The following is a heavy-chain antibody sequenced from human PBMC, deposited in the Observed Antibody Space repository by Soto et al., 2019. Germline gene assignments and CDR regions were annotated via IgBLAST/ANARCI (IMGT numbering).Heavy chain of an antibody. CDR3: ASRPIFSYGSGYGMDV. CDR2: LIPIFGTT. CDR1: GGTFRSNA. J-gene: IGHJ6*02. D-gene: IGHD3-10*01. Sequence: QVQLVQSGTEVKKPGSSVKVSCKASGGTFRSNAISWVRQAPGQGREWMGGLIPIFGTTNYAQKFQGRVTITADDSASTADMELGSLRSDATAVYYWASRPIFSYGSGYGMDVWGQGNTVTVSS. V-gene: IGHV1-69*01.